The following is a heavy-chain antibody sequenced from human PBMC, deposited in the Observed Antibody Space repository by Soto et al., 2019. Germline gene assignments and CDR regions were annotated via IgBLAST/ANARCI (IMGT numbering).Heavy chain of an antibody. J-gene: IGHJ6*02. CDR3: ARGRRIVGYYSYYSGMDV. Sequence: GGSLRLSCAASGFTFSSYWMSWVRQAPGKGLEWVANIKQDGSEKYYVDSVKGRFTISRDNAKNSLYLQMNSLRAEDTAVYYCARGRRIVGYYSYYSGMDVWGQGTTVTVYS. D-gene: IGHD1-26*01. CDR2: IKQDGSEK. CDR1: GFTFSSYW. V-gene: IGHV3-7*01.